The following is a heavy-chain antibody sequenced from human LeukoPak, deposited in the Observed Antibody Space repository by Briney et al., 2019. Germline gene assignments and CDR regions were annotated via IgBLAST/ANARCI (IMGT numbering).Heavy chain of an antibody. CDR1: GGSISSSSYY. CDR3: QGRYYDNSGYYNFDY. V-gene: IGHV4-39*01. Sequence: NPSETLSLTCSVSGGSISSSSYYWGWIRQPPGKGLEWIGSIYYSGSTYYNPSLNSRVTTSVDTSKNQFSLKLSSVTAADTAVYYCQGRYYDNSGYYNFDYWGQGTLVTVSS. CDR2: IYYSGST. J-gene: IGHJ4*02. D-gene: IGHD3-22*01.